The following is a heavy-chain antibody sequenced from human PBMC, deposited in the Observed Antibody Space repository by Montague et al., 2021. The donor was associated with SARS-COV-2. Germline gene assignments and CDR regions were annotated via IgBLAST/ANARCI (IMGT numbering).Heavy chain of an antibody. CDR1: GGSISSYY. D-gene: IGHD3-22*01. CDR2: INYSGST. CDR3: ARDSHYYGSSGPFDY. J-gene: IGHJ4*02. Sequence: SETLSLTCTVSGGSISSYYWSWIRQPPGRGREWIGYINYSGSTNNNPSRKSRVTISVDTSKNKFSLKLSSMIAADTAVYYCARDSHYYGSSGPFDYWGQGTLVTVSS. V-gene: IGHV4-59*13.